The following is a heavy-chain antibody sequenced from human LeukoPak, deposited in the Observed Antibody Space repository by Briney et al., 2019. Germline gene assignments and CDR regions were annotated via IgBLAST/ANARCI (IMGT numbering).Heavy chain of an antibody. CDR1: GGSFSGYY. D-gene: IGHD3-10*01. J-gene: IGHJ4*02. Sequence: PSETLSLTCAVYGGSFSGYYWSWIRQPPGKGLEWIGEINHSGSTNYNPSLKSRVTVSVDTSKNQFSLKLSSVTAADTAVYYCARGLQPRVLLWFGESTSGGQGTLVTVSS. CDR2: INHSGST. CDR3: ARGLQPRVLLWFGESTS. V-gene: IGHV4-34*01.